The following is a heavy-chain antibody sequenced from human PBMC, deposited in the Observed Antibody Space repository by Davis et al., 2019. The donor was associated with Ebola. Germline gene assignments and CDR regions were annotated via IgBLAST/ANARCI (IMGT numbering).Heavy chain of an antibody. V-gene: IGHV1-18*04. CDR3: ARDADFGEYGWFDP. CDR2: INPHNGNT. CDR1: GYTFTNYG. J-gene: IGHJ5*02. Sequence: ASVKVSCKASGYTFTNYGITWVRQAPGQGLEWMGWINPHNGNTNYAQNVQGRVTMTTDTSTSTAYMEVGSLKSDDTAVYYCARDADFGEYGWFDPWGQGTLVIVSS. D-gene: IGHD4-17*01.